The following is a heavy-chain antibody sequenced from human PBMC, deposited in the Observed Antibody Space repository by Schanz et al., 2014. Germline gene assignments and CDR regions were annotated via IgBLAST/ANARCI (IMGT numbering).Heavy chain of an antibody. J-gene: IGHJ3*02. CDR3: TRGGYSYALSAFDI. V-gene: IGHV1-18*01. Sequence: QVQLVQSGAEVKKPGASVKVSCKASGYTFTSYGISWVRQAPGQGLEWMGWISPYNGDTIYALKLQGRVTMTTDTSTGTAYMELRSLRSDDTALYYCTRGGYSYALSAFDIWGQGTMVTVSS. D-gene: IGHD5-18*01. CDR2: ISPYNGDT. CDR1: GYTFTSYG.